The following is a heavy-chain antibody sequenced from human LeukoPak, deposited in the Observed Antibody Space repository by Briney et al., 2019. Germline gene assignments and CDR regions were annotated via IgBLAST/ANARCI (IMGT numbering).Heavy chain of an antibody. D-gene: IGHD3-16*01. CDR1: GFTFSSFW. CDR2: INTDGSDT. Sequence: PGGSLRLSCAAAGFTFSSFWMHWVRQAPGKGLVWVSRINTDGSDTTYADSVKGRFTVSRDNAKNTLYLQMNSLRAEDTAVYYCARGRLFFDLWGRGTLVTVSS. J-gene: IGHJ2*01. V-gene: IGHV3-74*01. CDR3: ARGRLFFDL.